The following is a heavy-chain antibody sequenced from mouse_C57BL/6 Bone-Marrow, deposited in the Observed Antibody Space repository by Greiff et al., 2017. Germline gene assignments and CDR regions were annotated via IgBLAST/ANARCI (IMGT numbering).Heavy chain of an antibody. CDR2: IDPSDSYT. Sequence: QVQLQQPGAELVMPGASVKLSCKASGYTFTSYWMHWVKQRPGQGLEWIGEIDPSDSYTNYNQKFKGKSTLTVDKSSSTAYMQLSSLTSEDSAVYYCASSYSYYCDYWGQGTTLTVSS. J-gene: IGHJ2*01. CDR1: GYTFTSYW. D-gene: IGHD2-10*01. V-gene: IGHV1-69*01. CDR3: ASSYSYYCDY.